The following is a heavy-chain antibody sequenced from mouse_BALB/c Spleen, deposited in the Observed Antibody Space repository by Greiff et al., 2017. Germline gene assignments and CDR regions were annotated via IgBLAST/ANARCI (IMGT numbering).Heavy chain of an antibody. D-gene: IGHD2-2*01. J-gene: IGHJ4*01. CDR1: GFNIKDTY. Sequence: EVKLKQSGAELVKPGASVKLSCTASGFNIKDTYMHWVKQRPEQGLEWIGRIDPANGNTKYDPKFQGKATITADTSSNTAYLQLSSLTSEDTAVYYCARSYGYDRDAMDYWGQGTSATVSS. CDR3: ARSYGYDRDAMDY. V-gene: IGHV14-3*02. CDR2: IDPANGNT.